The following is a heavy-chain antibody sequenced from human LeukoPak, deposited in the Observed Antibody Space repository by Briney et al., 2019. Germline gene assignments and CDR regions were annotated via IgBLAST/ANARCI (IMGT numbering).Heavy chain of an antibody. CDR1: GYTFMSYG. CDR3: ARDRGDQDYFEY. CDR2: ISAANGNT. V-gene: IGHV1-18*01. D-gene: IGHD4-17*01. Sequence: ASVQVSCKASGYTFMSYGITWVRQAPGQGLEWVGWISAANGNTNYAQKLQGRVTMTTDTSTSTAYMELRSLRSDDTAVYYCARDRGDQDYFEYWGQGTLVTVSS. J-gene: IGHJ4*02.